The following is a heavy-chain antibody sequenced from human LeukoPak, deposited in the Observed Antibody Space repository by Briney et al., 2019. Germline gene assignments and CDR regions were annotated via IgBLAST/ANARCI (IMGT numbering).Heavy chain of an antibody. CDR3: ARVLTYYYGAFDI. J-gene: IGHJ3*02. Sequence: GGSLRLSCAASGFTFSSYAMHWVRQAPGKGLEWVSYISSSGSTIYYADSVKGRFTISRDNAKNSLYLQMNSLRAEDTAVYYCARVLTYYYGAFDIWGQGTMVTVSS. V-gene: IGHV3-48*03. D-gene: IGHD3-10*01. CDR2: ISSSGSTI. CDR1: GFTFSSYA.